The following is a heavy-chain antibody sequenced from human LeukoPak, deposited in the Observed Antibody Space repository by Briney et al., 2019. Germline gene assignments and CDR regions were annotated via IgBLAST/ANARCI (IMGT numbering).Heavy chain of an antibody. V-gene: IGHV4-39*07. Sequence: SETLSLTCTVSGGSISSSSYYWGWMRQPPGKGLEWIGSIYYSGSTYYNPSLKSRVTISVDTSKNQFSLKLSSVTAADTAVYYCARGLSAYYYYMDVWGKGTTVTVSS. D-gene: IGHD6-19*01. CDR3: ARGLSAYYYYMDV. J-gene: IGHJ6*03. CDR2: IYYSGST. CDR1: GGSISSSSYY.